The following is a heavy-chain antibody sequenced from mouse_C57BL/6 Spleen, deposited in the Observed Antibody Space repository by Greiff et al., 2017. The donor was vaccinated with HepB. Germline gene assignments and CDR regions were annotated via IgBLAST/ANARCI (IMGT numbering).Heavy chain of an antibody. CDR1: GFSLTSYG. CDR3: ARNDGLYSSSYVEYFDV. Sequence: VKVVESGPGLVQPSQSLSITCTVSGFSLTSYGVHWVRQSPGKGLEWLGVIWSGGSTDYNAAFISRLSISKDNSKSQVFFKMNSLQADDTAIYYCARNDGLYSSSYVEYFDVWGTGTTVTVSS. J-gene: IGHJ1*03. CDR2: IWSGGST. V-gene: IGHV2-2*01. D-gene: IGHD1-1*01.